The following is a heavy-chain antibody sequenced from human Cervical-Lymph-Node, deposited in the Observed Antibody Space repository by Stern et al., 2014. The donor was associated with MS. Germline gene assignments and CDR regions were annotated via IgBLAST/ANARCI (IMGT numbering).Heavy chain of an antibody. CDR3: ARDAGQYPTDNGGEEMENHHDYGLDV. D-gene: IGHD4/OR15-4a*01. CDR2: INPVSGVT. J-gene: IGHJ6*02. Sequence: VQLVESGAEVKKPGASVTVSCAASGYLFSGHLIHWVRQAPSQGLEWMGRINPVSGVTRHTKKFQGRRPTTSNTSKKTIHMQLQRLKLDDTGVYFCARDAGQYPTDNGGEEMENHHDYGLDVWGQGTTVAVS. V-gene: IGHV1-2*05. CDR1: GYLFSGHL.